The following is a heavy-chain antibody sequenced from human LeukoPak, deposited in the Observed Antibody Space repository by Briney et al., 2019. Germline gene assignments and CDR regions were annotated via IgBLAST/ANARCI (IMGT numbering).Heavy chain of an antibody. D-gene: IGHD6-19*01. J-gene: IGHJ4*02. CDR3: AREGGSGWSLDY. Sequence: GGSLRLSCAASGFTFSLHWMTWVRQAPGKGLEWVANIKQDETEKYYVGSVKGRFTISRDNAKNSLYLQMNSLRADDTAVYYCAREGGSGWSLDYWGQGVLVTVSS. CDR1: GFTFSLHW. V-gene: IGHV3-7*03. CDR2: IKQDETEK.